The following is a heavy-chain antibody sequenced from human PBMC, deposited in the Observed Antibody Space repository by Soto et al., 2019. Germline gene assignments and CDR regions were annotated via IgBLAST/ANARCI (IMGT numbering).Heavy chain of an antibody. CDR2: IYHSGST. CDR1: GGSFSSGGYS. CDR3: ARVSYYYDRLYYFDY. V-gene: IGHV4-30-2*01. Sequence: SETLSLTCAVSGGSFSSGGYSWSWIRQPPGKGLEWIGYIYHSGSTYYNPSLKSRVTISVDRSKNQFSLKLSSVTAADTAVYYCARVSYYYDRLYYFDYWGQGTLVTVSS. D-gene: IGHD3-22*01. J-gene: IGHJ4*02.